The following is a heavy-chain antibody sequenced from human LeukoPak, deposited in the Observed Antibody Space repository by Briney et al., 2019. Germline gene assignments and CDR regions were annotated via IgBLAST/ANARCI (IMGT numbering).Heavy chain of an antibody. CDR1: GYTFTGYY. Sequence: ASVKVSCKASGYTFTGYYMHWVRQAPGQGLEWMGWINPNSGGTNYAQKFQGRVTMTRDTSISTAYMELSRLRSDDTAVYYCASSVGYCSGGSCTKGHWFDPWGQGTLVTVSS. D-gene: IGHD2-15*01. J-gene: IGHJ5*02. CDR3: ASSVGYCSGGSCTKGHWFDP. V-gene: IGHV1-2*02. CDR2: INPNSGGT.